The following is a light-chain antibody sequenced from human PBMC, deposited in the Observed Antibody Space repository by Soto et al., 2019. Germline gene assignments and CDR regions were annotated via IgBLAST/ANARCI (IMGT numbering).Light chain of an antibody. CDR3: QQYGSSPFT. V-gene: IGKV3-20*01. Sequence: EVVLTQSPGTLSLSPGEGATLSCKATQRVSSSYLAWYQQKPGQAPRLLIYGASSRATGIPDRFSGSGSGTDFMLTISRLEPEDFEVYFCQQYGSSPFTFGGGTKVEI. J-gene: IGKJ4*01. CDR1: QRVSSSY. CDR2: GAS.